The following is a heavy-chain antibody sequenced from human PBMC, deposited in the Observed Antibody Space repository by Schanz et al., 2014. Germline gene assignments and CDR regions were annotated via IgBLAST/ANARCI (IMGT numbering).Heavy chain of an antibody. V-gene: IGHV3-66*01. J-gene: IGHJ4*02. CDR1: GFTVSSDH. D-gene: IGHD1-1*01. Sequence: EVQLLESGGGLVQPGGSLGLSCVVSGFTVSSDHMSWVRQAPGKGLEWVSTIYASGATYYADSVKRRFTISRDSGQNSLYLQMNSLRAGDTAVYYCARGTDWNLHYWGQGALVTVSS. CDR2: IYASGAT. CDR3: ARGTDWNLHY.